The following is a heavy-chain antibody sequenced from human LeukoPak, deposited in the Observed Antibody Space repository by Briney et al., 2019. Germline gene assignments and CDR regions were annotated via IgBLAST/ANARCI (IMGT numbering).Heavy chain of an antibody. CDR2: ISSSSSYI. Sequence: KSGGSLRLSCAASGFTFSSYSMNWVRQAPGKGLEWVSSISSSSSYIYYADSVKGRFTISRGNAKNSLYLQMNSLRAEDTAVYYCARDYGLRFLEWFGAFDIWGQGTMVTVSS. CDR3: ARDYGLRFLEWFGAFDI. J-gene: IGHJ3*02. D-gene: IGHD3-3*01. V-gene: IGHV3-21*01. CDR1: GFTFSSYS.